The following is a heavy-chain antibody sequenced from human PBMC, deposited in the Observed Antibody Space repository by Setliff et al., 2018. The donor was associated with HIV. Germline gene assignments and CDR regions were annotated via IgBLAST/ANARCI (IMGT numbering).Heavy chain of an antibody. Sequence: SETLSLTCAVYGGSFSGYYWSWIRQPPGEGLEWTGEITHSGSTNYNPSLKSRVTISVDTSKNQFSLRLISVTAADTAVYYCARGRDYYGSGSYFNGRANSYYFMDVWGKGTTVTVSS. V-gene: IGHV4-34*01. CDR1: GGSFSGYY. J-gene: IGHJ6*03. CDR3: ARGRDYYGSGSYFNGRANSYYFMDV. CDR2: ITHSGST. D-gene: IGHD3-10*01.